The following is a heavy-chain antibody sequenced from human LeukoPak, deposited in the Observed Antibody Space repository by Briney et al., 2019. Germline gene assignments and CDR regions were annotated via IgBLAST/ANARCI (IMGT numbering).Heavy chain of an antibody. CDR2: ISGGGDNT. CDR3: ASPRSSYYYYGMDV. Sequence: PGGSLRLSCAAPGFIFSSYAMSWVRQAPGKGLEWVSAISGGGDNTYYAASVKGRFTTTRDNSKNTLYLQMNSLRAEDTAVYYCASPRSSYYYYGMDVWGQGTTVIVSS. J-gene: IGHJ6*02. V-gene: IGHV3-23*01. CDR1: GFIFSSYA.